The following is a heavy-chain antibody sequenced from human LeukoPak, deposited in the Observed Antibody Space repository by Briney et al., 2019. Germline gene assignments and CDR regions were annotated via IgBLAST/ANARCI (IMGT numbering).Heavy chain of an antibody. Sequence: GFLRLSYAASGLAFSAYKMHWVRQAPRKGLVWVSRISTDGYTTDYADFVQGRFTASRDNTKNTWSLEMNSLRAEDTAVYYCVVGGSPGYWGQGTLVTVSS. V-gene: IGHV3-74*01. CDR1: GLAFSAYK. CDR3: VVGGSPGY. CDR2: ISTDGYTT. J-gene: IGHJ4*02. D-gene: IGHD2-15*01.